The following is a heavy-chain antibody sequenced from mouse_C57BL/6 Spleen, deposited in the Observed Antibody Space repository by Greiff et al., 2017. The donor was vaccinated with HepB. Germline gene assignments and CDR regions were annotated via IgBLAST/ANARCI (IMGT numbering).Heavy chain of an antibody. CDR2: ISDGGSYT. Sequence: VKLVESGGGLVKPGGSLKLSCAASGFPFSSYAMSWVRQTPEKSLEWVATISDGGSYTYYPDNVKGRFTISRDNAKNNLYLKMSHLKSEDTAMYYFARDALYGKRYFDVCGTGTPVTVAS. CDR1: GFPFSSYA. D-gene: IGHD2-1*01. CDR3: ARDALYGKRYFDV. V-gene: IGHV5-4*01. J-gene: IGHJ1*03.